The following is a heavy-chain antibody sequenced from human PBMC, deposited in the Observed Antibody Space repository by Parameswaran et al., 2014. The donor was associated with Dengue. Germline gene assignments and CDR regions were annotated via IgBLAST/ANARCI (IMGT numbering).Heavy chain of an antibody. D-gene: IGHD4/OR15-4a*01. V-gene: IGHV3-21*06. CDR1: GFRFSGFN. CDR3: AREGAVLIDV. CDR2: ISGNSDYI. Sequence: AGGSLRLSCAASGFRFSGFNMNWVRQTPGKGLELVSCISGNSDYIYYADSVKGRFTISRDNARNSLFLQMNSLRAEDTAVYYCAREGAVLIDVWGQGTLVTVSS. J-gene: IGHJ4*02.